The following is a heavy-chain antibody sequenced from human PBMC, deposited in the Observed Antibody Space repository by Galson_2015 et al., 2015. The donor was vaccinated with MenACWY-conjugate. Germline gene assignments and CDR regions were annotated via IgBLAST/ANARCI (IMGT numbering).Heavy chain of an antibody. V-gene: IGHV3-48*02. J-gene: IGHJ4*02. Sequence: SLRLSCAASGITLSRCGMNWVRQAPGKGLGWISYISPGGGTKYYADSAKGRFTISRDDAENSLFLQLSSLRDEDTAVYYCAWGRNPTVNSMYLDYWGQGARVTVSS. CDR1: GITLSRCG. CDR2: ISPGGGTK. CDR3: AWGRNPTVNSMYLDY. D-gene: IGHD7-27*01.